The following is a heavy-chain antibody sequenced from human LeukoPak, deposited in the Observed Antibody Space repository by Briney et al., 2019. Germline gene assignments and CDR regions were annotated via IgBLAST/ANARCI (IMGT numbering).Heavy chain of an antibody. CDR1: GYSFTSYW. D-gene: IGHD6-13*01. CDR2: IYPGDSDT. CDR3: ARLSLNSSGWYFDAFDI. V-gene: IGHV5-51*01. Sequence: GESLKISCKGSGYSFTSYWIGWVRQMPGKGLEWMGIIYPGDSDTRYSPSFQGQVTISADKSISTAYLQWSSLKASDTAMYYCARLSLNSSGWYFDAFDIWGQGTMVTVSS. J-gene: IGHJ3*02.